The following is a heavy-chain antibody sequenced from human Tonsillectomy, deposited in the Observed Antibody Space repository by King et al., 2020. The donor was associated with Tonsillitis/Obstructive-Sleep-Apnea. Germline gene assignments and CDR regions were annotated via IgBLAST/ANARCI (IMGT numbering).Heavy chain of an antibody. CDR3: ARMNYYGSGSYFNAFDI. Sequence: VQLVESGGGLVQPGGSLRLSCAASGFTFSSYWMHWVRQTPGKGLVWVSRINSDGSSTSYADSVKGRFTISRDNAKNIVYLQMNSLRAEDTAVYYCARMNYYGSGSYFNAFDIWGQGKMVTVSS. J-gene: IGHJ3*02. V-gene: IGHV3-74*01. CDR2: INSDGSST. D-gene: IGHD3-10*01. CDR1: GFTFSSYW.